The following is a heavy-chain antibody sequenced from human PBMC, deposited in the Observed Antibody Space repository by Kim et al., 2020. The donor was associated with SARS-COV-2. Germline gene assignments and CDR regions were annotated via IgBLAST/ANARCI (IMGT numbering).Heavy chain of an antibody. D-gene: IGHD2-21*01. J-gene: IGHJ6*02. CDR2: MRYGGNP. V-gene: IGHV4-31*03. CDR3: ARDPFNSNGSMDV. Sequence: SETLSLTCTVSGDSVSSGSHYWAWVRQVPGVGLEWLGYMRYGGNPYHNPSLRGRLTISLDTFENRVSLHLSSVTAADTAVYYCARDPFNSNGSMDVLGQG. CDR1: GDSVSSGSHY.